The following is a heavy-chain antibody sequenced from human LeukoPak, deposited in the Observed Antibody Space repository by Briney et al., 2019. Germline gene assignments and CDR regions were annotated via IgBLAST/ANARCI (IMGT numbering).Heavy chain of an antibody. Sequence: GGSLRLSSATSVFKFRAYTMTWGRPAPAKGLEWGSGISGPGGTTSYADSVRGRFNISRGNSKTTVYLQLNNLRAEDTAVYYCAKDGVATQHALDIWGHGTMVTVSS. D-gene: IGHD5-12*01. CDR1: VFKFRAYT. V-gene: IGHV3-23*01. CDR3: AKDGVATQHALDI. J-gene: IGHJ3*02. CDR2: ISGPGGTT.